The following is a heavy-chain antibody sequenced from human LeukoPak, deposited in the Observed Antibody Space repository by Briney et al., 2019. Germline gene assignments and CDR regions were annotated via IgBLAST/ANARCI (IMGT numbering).Heavy chain of an antibody. D-gene: IGHD6-13*01. CDR2: MNPNSGNT. V-gene: IGHV1-8*01. J-gene: IGHJ2*01. CDR3: ARGGGIAAAGTGNLDWYFDL. CDR1: GYTFTSYD. Sequence: ASVKVSCKASGYTFTSYDINWVRQATGQGLEWMGWMNPNSGNTGYAQKFQGRVTMTRNTSISTAYMELSSLRSEDTAVYYCARGGGIAAAGTGNLDWYFDLWGRGTLVTVSS.